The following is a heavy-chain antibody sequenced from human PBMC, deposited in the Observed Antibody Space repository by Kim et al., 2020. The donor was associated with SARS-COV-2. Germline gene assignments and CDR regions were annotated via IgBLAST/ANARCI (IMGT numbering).Heavy chain of an antibody. Sequence: GGSLRLSCAASGFTFSSYAMHWVRQAPGKGLEWVAVISYDGSNKYYADSVKGRFTISRDNSKNTLYLRMNSLRAEDTAVYYCARGRWRVRGLIMEGYYF. V-gene: IGHV3-30*04. CDR2: ISYDGSNK. D-gene: IGHD3-10*01. CDR3: ARGRWRVRGLIMEGYYF. CDR1: GFTFSSYA. J-gene: IGHJ4*01.